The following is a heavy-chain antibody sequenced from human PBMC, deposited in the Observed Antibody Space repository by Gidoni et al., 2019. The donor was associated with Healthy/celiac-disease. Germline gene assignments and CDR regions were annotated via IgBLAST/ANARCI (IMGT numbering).Heavy chain of an antibody. Sequence: EVQLVESGGGLVQPGGSLRLSCEASGFTFSSYSMNWVRQAPGKGLEWVSSISSSSSYKYYAYSVKGRFTISRDNAKNSLYLQMNSLRAEDTAVYYCARQHHSNYVYYYYGMDVWGQGTTVTVSS. CDR1: GFTFSSYS. J-gene: IGHJ6*02. V-gene: IGHV3-21*01. CDR2: ISSSSSYK. CDR3: ARQHHSNYVYYYYGMDV. D-gene: IGHD4-4*01.